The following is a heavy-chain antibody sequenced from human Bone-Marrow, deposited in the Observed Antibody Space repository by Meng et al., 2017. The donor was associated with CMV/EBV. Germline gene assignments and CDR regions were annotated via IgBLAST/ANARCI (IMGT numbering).Heavy chain of an antibody. Sequence: GESLKISCAASGFTFSSYSMNWVRQAPGKGLEWVAFIRYDGSNKYYADSVKGRFTISRDNSKNTLYLQMNSLRAEDTAVYYCAKAPGRYYDFWSGYYGFGVDYWGQGTLVTV. J-gene: IGHJ4*02. D-gene: IGHD3-3*01. CDR1: GFTFSSYS. CDR2: IRYDGSNK. CDR3: AKAPGRYYDFWSGYYGFGVDY. V-gene: IGHV3-30*02.